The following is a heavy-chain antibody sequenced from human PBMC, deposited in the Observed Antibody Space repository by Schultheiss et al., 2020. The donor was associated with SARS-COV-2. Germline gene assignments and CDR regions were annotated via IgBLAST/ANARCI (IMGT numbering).Heavy chain of an antibody. D-gene: IGHD6-19*01. CDR3: ARVKYSSGWSPFDY. CDR2: ISYDGSNK. Sequence: GGSLRLSCAASGFTFSDYYMSWIRQAPGKGLEWVAVISYDGSNKYYADSVKGRFTISRDNSKNTPYLQMNSLRAEDTAVYYCARVKYSSGWSPFDYWGQGTLVTVSS. V-gene: IGHV3-30*03. CDR1: GFTFSDYY. J-gene: IGHJ4*02.